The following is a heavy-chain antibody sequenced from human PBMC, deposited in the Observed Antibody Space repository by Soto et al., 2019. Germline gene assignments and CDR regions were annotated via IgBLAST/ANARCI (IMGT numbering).Heavy chain of an antibody. CDR1: GFVFSDSQ. V-gene: IGHV3-21*01. Sequence: PAGSLRLSCAASGFVFSDSQFNWVCQAPGGGLEWLSSITGTSAFTEYAESIEGRFTISRDNPNKLLFLHMDNLRPEDTAVYYCARDNLAFQGAFDLWGQGTLVTVSS. CDR2: ITGTSAFT. D-gene: IGHD3-16*01. CDR3: ARDNLAFQGAFDL. J-gene: IGHJ4*02.